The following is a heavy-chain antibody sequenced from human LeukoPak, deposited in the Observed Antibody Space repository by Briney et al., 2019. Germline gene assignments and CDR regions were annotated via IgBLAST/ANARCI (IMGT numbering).Heavy chain of an antibody. V-gene: IGHV3-74*01. CDR2: INSDGSST. D-gene: IGHD2-15*01. CDR3: ARGGRYCSGGSCYSAGWFDP. Sequence: PGGSLRLSCAASGFTFSSYWMHWVRQAPGKGLVWVSRINSDGSSTSYADSVKGRFTISRDNAKNSLYLQMNSLRAEDTAVYYCARGGRYCSGGSCYSAGWFDPWGQGTLVTVSS. J-gene: IGHJ5*02. CDR1: GFTFSSYW.